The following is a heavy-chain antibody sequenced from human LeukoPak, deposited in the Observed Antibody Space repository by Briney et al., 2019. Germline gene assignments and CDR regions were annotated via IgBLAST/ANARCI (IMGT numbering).Heavy chain of an antibody. J-gene: IGHJ5*02. Sequence: GASVKVSCRTSGYTLTTYFMHWVRQAPGQGLEWMGGIIPIFGTANYAQKFQGRVTITTDESTSTAYMELSSLRSEDTAVYYCARDGPGVPAANWFDPWGQGTLVTVSS. CDR2: IIPIFGTA. CDR1: GYTLTTYF. D-gene: IGHD2-2*01. V-gene: IGHV1-69*05. CDR3: ARDGPGVPAANWFDP.